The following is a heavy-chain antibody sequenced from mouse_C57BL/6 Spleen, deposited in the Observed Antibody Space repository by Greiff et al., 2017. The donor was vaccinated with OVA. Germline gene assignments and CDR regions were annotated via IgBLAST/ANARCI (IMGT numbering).Heavy chain of an antibody. J-gene: IGHJ3*01. CDR3: ARDGYGGKSWFAY. V-gene: IGHV5-17*01. D-gene: IGHD2-2*01. Sequence: EVQVVESGGGLVKPGGSLKLSCAASGFTFSDYGMHWVRQAPEKGLEWVAYISSGSSTTYYADTVKGRFTISRDNAENTLFLQMTSLRSEDTAMYYCARDGYGGKSWFAYWGQGTLVTVSA. CDR2: ISSGSSTT. CDR1: GFTFSDYG.